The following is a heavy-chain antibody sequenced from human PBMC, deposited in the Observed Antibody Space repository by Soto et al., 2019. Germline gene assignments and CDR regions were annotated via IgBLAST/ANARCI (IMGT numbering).Heavy chain of an antibody. J-gene: IGHJ5*02. CDR1: AYTFTNHW. V-gene: IGHV5-51*01. Sequence: PGESLKISCKVAAYTFTNHWIGWVRQMPGKGLEWMGIIYPGDSDTRYSPSFKGQVTISADKSISTAYLQWSSLKASDTAMYYCFMTAAGHDWLDPRGQGTLVTVSS. CDR3: FMTAAGHDWLDP. D-gene: IGHD6-13*01. CDR2: IYPGDSDT.